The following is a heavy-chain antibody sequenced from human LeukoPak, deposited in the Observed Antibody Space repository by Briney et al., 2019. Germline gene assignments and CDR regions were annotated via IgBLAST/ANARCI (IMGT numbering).Heavy chain of an antibody. V-gene: IGHV3-64D*09. D-gene: IGHD3-22*01. CDR1: GFTFSSFA. Sequence: SGGSLRLSCSASGFTFSSFAMHWVRQAPGKGLESVSGISSNAGSTYYADSVKGRFTISRDNSKNTLYLQMSGLRAEDTAVYDCVKGSETYYDSKSDYWGQGTLVTVSA. CDR2: ISSNAGST. J-gene: IGHJ4*02. CDR3: VKGSETYYDSKSDY.